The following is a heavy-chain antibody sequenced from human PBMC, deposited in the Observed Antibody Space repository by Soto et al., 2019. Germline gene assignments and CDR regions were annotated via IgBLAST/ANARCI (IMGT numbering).Heavy chain of an antibody. V-gene: IGHV1-18*01. CDR1: GYSFTRYG. J-gene: IGHJ6*02. Sequence: QVHLVQSGAVVKNPGASVKVSCKASGYSFTRYGIGWARQAPGQGLEWMGWINAYNGNTNYAQNLKGRLTLTTDTSTTTAYMELRSLRSKDTHIYNCAMVDVYVTPSPQDVWGQGATVTVSS. D-gene: IGHD3-16*01. CDR3: AMVDVYVTPSPQDV. CDR2: INAYNGNT.